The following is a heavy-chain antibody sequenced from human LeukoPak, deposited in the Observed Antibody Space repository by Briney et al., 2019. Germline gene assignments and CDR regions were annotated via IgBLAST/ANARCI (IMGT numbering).Heavy chain of an antibody. Sequence: PGGSLRLSCAASGFTFSTYDMSWVRQAPGKGLEWVSVISGSGAGTNYADSVKGRFTISRDNSKNTLYLQMNSLRAEDTAVYYCATPPQRAFDIWGQGTMVTVSS. CDR1: GFTFSTYD. CDR2: ISGSGAGT. J-gene: IGHJ3*02. V-gene: IGHV3-23*01. CDR3: ATPPQRAFDI.